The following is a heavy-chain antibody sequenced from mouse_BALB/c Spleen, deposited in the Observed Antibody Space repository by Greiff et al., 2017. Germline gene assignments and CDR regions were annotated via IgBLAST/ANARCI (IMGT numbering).Heavy chain of an antibody. J-gene: IGHJ3*01. CDR2: ISSGGSYT. D-gene: IGHD2-4*01. V-gene: IGHV5-9-3*01. Sequence: EVKVVESGGGLVKPGGSLKLSCAASGFTFSSYAMSWVRQTPEKRLEWVATISSGGSYTYYPDSVKGRFTISRDNAKNTLYLQMSSLRSEDTAMYYCARRSDYDGFAYWGQGTLVTVSA. CDR3: ARRSDYDGFAY. CDR1: GFTFSSYA.